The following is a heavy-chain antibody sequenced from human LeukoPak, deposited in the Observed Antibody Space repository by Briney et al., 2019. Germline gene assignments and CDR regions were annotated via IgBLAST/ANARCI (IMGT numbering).Heavy chain of an antibody. D-gene: IGHD3-22*01. J-gene: IGHJ4*02. CDR3: ARYYFGGSGLDY. Sequence: SETLSLTCTVSGGSIRSNIYNWGWIRQPPGKGLEWIANIYYTGRTRAYVNPSLERRVAISVDTSKNQVSLKLTTVTAADTAVYYCARYYFGGSGLDYWGLGALVNVSS. CDR2: IYYTGRTRA. V-gene: IGHV4-39*01. CDR1: GGSIRSNIYN.